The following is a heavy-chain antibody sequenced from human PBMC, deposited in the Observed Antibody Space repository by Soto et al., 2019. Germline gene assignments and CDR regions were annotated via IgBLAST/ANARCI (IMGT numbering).Heavy chain of an antibody. CDR2: ISSNRGNI. V-gene: IGHV3-9*01. J-gene: IGHJ3*02. CDR1: GFSFDNFA. CDR3: AKGGSSSWLRDGLHI. D-gene: IGHD6-19*01. Sequence: EVQLVESGGGIVEPGRSLRLSCAASGFSFDNFAMHWVRQAPGKGLVWVSSISSNRGNIGYADSVKGRFTISRDNAKNSLYFEMNSRRVEETALYYCAKGGSSSWLRDGLHIWGQGTMVTASS.